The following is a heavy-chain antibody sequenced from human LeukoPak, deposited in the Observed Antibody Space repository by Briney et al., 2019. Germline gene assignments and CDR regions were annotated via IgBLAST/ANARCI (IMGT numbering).Heavy chain of an antibody. CDR1: GFPFSGYG. CDR3: ARTEQLVYYFDY. CDR2: IWYDGSNK. Sequence: GGSLRLSCAASGFPFSGYGMHWVRQAPGKGLEWVAVIWYDGSNKYYADSVKGRFTISRDNSKNTLYLQMNSLRAEDTAVYYCARTEQLVYYFDYWGQGTLVTVSS. V-gene: IGHV3-33*01. J-gene: IGHJ4*02. D-gene: IGHD6-6*01.